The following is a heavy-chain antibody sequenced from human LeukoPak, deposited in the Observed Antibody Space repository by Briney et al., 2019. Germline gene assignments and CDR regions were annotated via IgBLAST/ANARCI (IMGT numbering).Heavy chain of an antibody. CDR3: ARDSKSYSGSYCFPY. CDR1: GYTFTGYY. D-gene: IGHD1-26*01. J-gene: IGHJ4*02. Sequence: ASVKVSCKASGYTFTGYYIHWVRQAPGQGLEWMGWINPNSGGTNYAQKFQGRVTMTRDTSISTAYMELSRLRSDDTAVYYCARDSKSYSGSYCFPYWSQGTLVTVSS. V-gene: IGHV1-2*02. CDR2: INPNSGGT.